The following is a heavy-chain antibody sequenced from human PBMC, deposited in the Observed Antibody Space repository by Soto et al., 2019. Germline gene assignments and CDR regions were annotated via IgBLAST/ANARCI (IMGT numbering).Heavy chain of an antibody. Sequence: EVPLVESGGGLVQPGGSLRLSCAASGFTFSSYSLNWVRQAPGKGLEWVSYISSSSSTIYYADSVKGRFTISRDNAKNSLYLQMNSLRAEDTAVYYCARDLAGGDDAHWFDPWGQGTLVTVSS. CDR3: ARDLAGGDDAHWFDP. V-gene: IGHV3-48*01. D-gene: IGHD2-21*02. J-gene: IGHJ5*02. CDR2: ISSSSSTI. CDR1: GFTFSSYS.